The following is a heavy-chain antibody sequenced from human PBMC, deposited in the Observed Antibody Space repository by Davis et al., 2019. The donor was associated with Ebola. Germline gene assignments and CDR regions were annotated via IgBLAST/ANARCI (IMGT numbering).Heavy chain of an antibody. CDR3: ARAQFPTTSDH. V-gene: IGHV1-2*06. CDR2: ISSNSGGT. D-gene: IGHD1-1*01. Sequence: ASVKVSCKASGYTFTSYGISWVRQAPGQGLEWMGRISSNSGGTKNAQTFQGRVTMTKDTSINTAYMELSRLRYDDTAVYFCARAQFPTTSDHWGQGTLVTVSS. J-gene: IGHJ4*02. CDR1: GYTFTSYG.